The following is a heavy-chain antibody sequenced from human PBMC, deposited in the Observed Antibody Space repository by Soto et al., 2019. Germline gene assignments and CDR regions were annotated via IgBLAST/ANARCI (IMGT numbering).Heavy chain of an antibody. CDR1: GYTFTGCY. V-gene: IGHV1-2*02. J-gene: IGHJ4*02. Sequence: ASVKVSCKASGYTFTGCYMHWVRQAPGQGLEWMGWINPNSGGTNYAQKFQGRVTMTRDTSISTAYMELSRLRSDDTAVYYCARSSIIQLWLPDLDYWGQGTLVTVSS. CDR3: ARSSIIQLWLPDLDY. CDR2: INPNSGGT. D-gene: IGHD5-18*01.